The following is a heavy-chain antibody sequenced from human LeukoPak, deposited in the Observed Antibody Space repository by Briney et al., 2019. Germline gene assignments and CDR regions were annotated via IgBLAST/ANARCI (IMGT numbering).Heavy chain of an antibody. J-gene: IGHJ3*02. CDR3: ARLAEPPDAFDI. V-gene: IGHV5-51*01. CDR1: GYGFTSNW. Sequence: GAFYTICPWGYGYGFTSNWDLGVRRMPRKRMEWMGIIYPGDSDTRYSPSFQGQVTISADKSISTAYLQWSSLKASDTAMYYCARLAEPPDAFDIWGQGTMVTVSS. CDR2: IYPGDSDT.